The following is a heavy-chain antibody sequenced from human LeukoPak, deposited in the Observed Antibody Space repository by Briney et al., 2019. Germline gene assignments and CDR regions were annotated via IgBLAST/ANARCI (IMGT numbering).Heavy chain of an antibody. CDR2: IKSKTDGGTT. J-gene: IGHJ4*02. D-gene: IGHD3-3*01. V-gene: IGHV3-15*01. CDR3: RAITTSIDY. CDR1: GFTFSNAW. Sequence: EGSLRLSCAASGFTFSNAWMSWVRQAPGKGLEWVGRIKSKTDGGTTDYAAPVKGRFTISRDDSKNTLYLQMNSLKTDDTAVYYCRAITTSIDYWGQGTLVTVSS.